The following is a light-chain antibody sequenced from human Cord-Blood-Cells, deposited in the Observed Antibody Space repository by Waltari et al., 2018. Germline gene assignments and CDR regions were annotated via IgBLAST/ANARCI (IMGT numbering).Light chain of an antibody. J-gene: IGLJ3*02. CDR2: QDS. V-gene: IGLV3-1*01. CDR3: QAWDSSTAV. CDR1: KLGDKY. Sequence: SYELTQPPSVSVSPGQTASITCSGDKLGDKYACWYQQKPGQSPVLVIYQDSKRPSGIPERFSGSNSENTATLTISGTQAMDEADSYCQAWDSSTAVFGGGTKLTVL.